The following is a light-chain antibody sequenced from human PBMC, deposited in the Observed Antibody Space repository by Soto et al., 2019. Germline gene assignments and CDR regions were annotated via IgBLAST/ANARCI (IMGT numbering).Light chain of an antibody. CDR1: QGLSDS. CDR3: QQGHNWPLS. V-gene: IGKV1-12*01. CDR2: VTS. J-gene: IGKJ5*01. Sequence: DIQMTQSPSSVSASVGDRVTITCRATQGLSDSLAWYQQNPGKAPKLLISVTSRLQSGVPSRFSGSAAGTDFPLTIDRLQPEDIATYYCQQGHNWPLSFGQGTRLE.